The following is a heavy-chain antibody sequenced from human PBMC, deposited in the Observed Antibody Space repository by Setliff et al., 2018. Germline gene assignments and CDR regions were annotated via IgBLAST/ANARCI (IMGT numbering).Heavy chain of an antibody. Sequence: RLSCAASGFTFDDYAMTWVRQAPGKGLEWVSGINWNGGSIGYADSVKGRFTISRDNAKNSLYLLMNSLRAEDTALYYCVRDKGSNYGDNWFDYWGQGTLVTVSS. CDR2: INWNGGSI. J-gene: IGHJ4*02. V-gene: IGHV3-20*04. CDR1: GFTFDDYA. CDR3: VRDKGSNYGDNWFDY. D-gene: IGHD4-17*01.